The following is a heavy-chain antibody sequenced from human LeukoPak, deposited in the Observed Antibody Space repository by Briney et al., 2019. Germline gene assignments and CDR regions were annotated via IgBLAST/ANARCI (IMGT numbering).Heavy chain of an antibody. J-gene: IGHJ6*02. CDR3: ARDWRLPTYYDFWSGYPSLPHVGMDV. D-gene: IGHD3-3*01. CDR2: MNPNSGNT. CDR1: GYTFTSYD. Sequence: VASVKVSCKASGYTFTSYDINWVRQATGQGLEWMGWMNPNSGNTGYAQKFQGRVTMTRNTSISTAYMELSSLRAEDTAVYYCARDWRLPTYYDFWSGYPSLPHVGMDVWGQGTTVTVSS. V-gene: IGHV1-8*01.